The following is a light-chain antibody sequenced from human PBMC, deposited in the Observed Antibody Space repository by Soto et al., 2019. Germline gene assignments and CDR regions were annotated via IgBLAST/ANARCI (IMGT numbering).Light chain of an antibody. CDR3: QQYGSSTT. CDR2: GAS. Sequence: EIVLTQSPGTLSLSPGERATLSCRASQSVPNNYLAWYQQKSGQAPRRLIFGASFRASGVPDRFSGSGSGTDFTLTISRLEPEDFAVYHCQQYGSSTTFGQGTKVETK. CDR1: QSVPNNY. V-gene: IGKV3-20*01. J-gene: IGKJ1*01.